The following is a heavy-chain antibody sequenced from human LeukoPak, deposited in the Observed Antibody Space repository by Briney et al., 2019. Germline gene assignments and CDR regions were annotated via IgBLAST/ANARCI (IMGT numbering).Heavy chain of an antibody. Sequence: GGSLRLSCAASGFTFSSYEMNWVRQAPGKGLEWVSYISSSGSTIYYADSVKGRFTLSRDNAKNSLYLQMNSLRAEDTAVYYCATSLSGWGTYHYMNVWGKGTTVTISS. CDR3: ATSLSGWGTYHYMNV. CDR1: GFTFSSYE. V-gene: IGHV3-48*03. CDR2: ISSSGSTI. D-gene: IGHD6-19*01. J-gene: IGHJ6*03.